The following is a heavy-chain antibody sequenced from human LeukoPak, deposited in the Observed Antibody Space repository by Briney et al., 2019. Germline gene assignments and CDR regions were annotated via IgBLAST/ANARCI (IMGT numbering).Heavy chain of an antibody. Sequence: SQTLSLTCAISGDSVSSNIAAWHWIRQSPSRGLEWLGRTFYRSKWYNDYAVSVKSRIVINPDTSKNQFSLHLNSVTPEDTAVYYCIRASGAVAGPFDYWGQGTLVTVSS. CDR1: GDSVSSNIAA. CDR3: IRASGAVAGPFDY. CDR2: TFYRSKWYN. J-gene: IGHJ4*02. V-gene: IGHV6-1*01. D-gene: IGHD6-19*01.